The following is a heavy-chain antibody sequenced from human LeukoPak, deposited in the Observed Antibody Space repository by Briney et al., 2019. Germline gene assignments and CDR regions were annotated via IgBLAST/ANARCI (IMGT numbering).Heavy chain of an antibody. D-gene: IGHD2-15*01. J-gene: IGHJ5*02. CDR2: INPSGGTSDGT. Sequence: EASVKVSCKASGNTFTSDYMHWVRQAPGQGLEWMGMINPSGGTSDGTRYAQRFEGRLTVTSDTSTSTVYMDLSSLKSEDTAVYYCARSPMMFCTATRCVGSWFDPWGQGTLVTVSS. CDR1: GNTFTSDY. CDR3: ARSPMMFCTATRCVGSWFDP. V-gene: IGHV1-46*01.